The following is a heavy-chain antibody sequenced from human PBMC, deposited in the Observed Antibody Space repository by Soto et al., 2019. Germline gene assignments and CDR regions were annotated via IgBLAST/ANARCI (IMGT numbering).Heavy chain of an antibody. D-gene: IGHD6-6*01. Sequence: GESLKISCKGSVYSFTSYWISWVRQMPGKGLEWMGRIDPSDSYTNYSPSFQGHVTISADKSISTDYLQWSSLKASDTAMYYCARRPGAARDHYNYYYGMDVWGQGTTVTVSS. V-gene: IGHV5-10-1*01. CDR3: ARRPGAARDHYNYYYGMDV. CDR2: IDPSDSYT. CDR1: VYSFTSYW. J-gene: IGHJ6*02.